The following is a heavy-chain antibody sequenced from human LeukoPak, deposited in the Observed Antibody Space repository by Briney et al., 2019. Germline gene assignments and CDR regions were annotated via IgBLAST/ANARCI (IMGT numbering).Heavy chain of an antibody. Sequence: SETLSLTCTVSGGSISSYYWSWIRQPPGKGLEWIGYIYYSGSTNYNPSLKSRVTISVDTSKNQFSLKLSSVTAADTAVYYCARPTFYDDSGEYYFDYWGQGTLVTVSS. D-gene: IGHD3-16*01. CDR3: ARPTFYDDSGEYYFDY. V-gene: IGHV4-59*12. CDR1: GGSISSYY. CDR2: IYYSGST. J-gene: IGHJ4*02.